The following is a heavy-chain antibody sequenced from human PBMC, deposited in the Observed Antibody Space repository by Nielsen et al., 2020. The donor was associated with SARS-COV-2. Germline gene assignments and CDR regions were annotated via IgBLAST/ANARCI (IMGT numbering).Heavy chain of an antibody. J-gene: IGHJ4*02. CDR2: IWYDGSNK. V-gene: IGHV3-33*01. CDR1: GFTFSSYG. CDR3: AREIVGDYALTDYYFDY. D-gene: IGHD4-17*01. Sequence: GESLKISCAASGFTFSSYGMHWVRQAPGKGLEWVAVIWYDGSNKYYADSVKGRFTISRDNSKNTLYLQMNSLRAEDTAVYYCAREIVGDYALTDYYFDYWGQGTLVTVSS.